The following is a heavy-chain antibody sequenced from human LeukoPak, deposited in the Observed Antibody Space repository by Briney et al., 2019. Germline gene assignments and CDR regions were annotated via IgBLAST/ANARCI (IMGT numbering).Heavy chain of an antibody. CDR1: GYTFTGSY. CDR3: ARDQAFVYCSGGTCYDDY. Sequence: ASVKVSCKASGYTFTGSYMHWVRQAPGQGLEWMGWINPNSGDTHYAQKFQGRVTMTRDTSINTAYMELSRLRSDDTAVYYCARDQAFVYCSGGTCYDDYWGQGSLVTVSS. V-gene: IGHV1-2*02. D-gene: IGHD2-15*01. J-gene: IGHJ4*02. CDR2: INPNSGDT.